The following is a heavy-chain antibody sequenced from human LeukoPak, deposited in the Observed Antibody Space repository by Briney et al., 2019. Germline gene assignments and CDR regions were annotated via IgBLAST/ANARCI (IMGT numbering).Heavy chain of an antibody. CDR1: GGSISSYY. V-gene: IGHV4-59*12. D-gene: IGHD2-2*01. J-gene: IGHJ4*02. CDR3: ARTLPSLYFVPAAMRGKYFDY. CDR2: IYYSGST. Sequence: SETLSLTCTVSGGSISSYYWSWIRQPPGKGLEWIGYIYYSGSTNYNPSLKSRVTISVDTSKNQFSLKLSSVTAADTAVYYCARTLPSLYFVPAAMRGKYFDYWGQGTLVTVSS.